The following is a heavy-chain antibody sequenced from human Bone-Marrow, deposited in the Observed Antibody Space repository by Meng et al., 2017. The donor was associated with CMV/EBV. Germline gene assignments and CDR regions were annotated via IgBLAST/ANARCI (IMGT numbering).Heavy chain of an antibody. V-gene: IGHV1-18*01. CDR2: ISCYNGKA. D-gene: IGHD1-1*01. CDR3: ARVGPATTNNWFDP. J-gene: IGHJ5*02. Sequence: KDYGYRFTNNGVNWVRQAPGQGLGWMGWISCYNGKANYAQKVQGRITMTTDTSTSTVYMELRSLRSDDTAVYFCARVGPATTNNWFDPWGQGTLVTVSS. CDR1: GYRFTNNG.